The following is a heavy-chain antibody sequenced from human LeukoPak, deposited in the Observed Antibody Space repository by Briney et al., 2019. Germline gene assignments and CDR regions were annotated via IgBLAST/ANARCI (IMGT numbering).Heavy chain of an antibody. J-gene: IGHJ4*02. V-gene: IGHV4-39*07. CDR3: ARGEYSSRPSFDY. Sequence: SETLSLTCAVSGVSISGSGHYWGWIRQPPGKGLEWIGNIYHSGSTYYNASLQSRVTISIDTSKNQFSLKLSSVTAADTAVYYCARGEYSSRPSFDYWGQGALVTVSS. CDR2: IYHSGST. CDR1: GVSISGSGHY. D-gene: IGHD6-13*01.